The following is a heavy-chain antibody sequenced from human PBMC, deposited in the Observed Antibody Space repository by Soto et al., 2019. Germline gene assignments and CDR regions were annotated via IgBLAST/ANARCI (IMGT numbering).Heavy chain of an antibody. CDR1: GFTFSSYN. J-gene: IGHJ3*02. V-gene: IGHV3-21*05. CDR2: ISSGSSYI. Sequence: TGGSLRLSCAASGFTFSSYNMNWVRQAPGKGLEWVSYISSGSSYIYYADSVKGRFTISRDNAKNSLYLQMNSLRAEDTAVYYCARDTNIITTFGVVTTYPDAFDIWGQGTMVTVSS. D-gene: IGHD3-3*01. CDR3: ARDTNIITTFGVVTTYPDAFDI.